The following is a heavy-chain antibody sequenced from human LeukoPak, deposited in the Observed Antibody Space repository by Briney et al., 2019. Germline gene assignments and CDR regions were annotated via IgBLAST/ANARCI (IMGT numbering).Heavy chain of an antibody. CDR2: IYSRGTT. CDR1: GPSLTSNNYY. Sequence: PSETLSLTCTVSGPSLTSNNYYWNWIRQPAGKGLEWIGRIYSRGTTNYNPSLKSRVTISVDTSKNQFSLKLSSVTAADTAVYYCARVSSGSYQRGAFDIWGQGTMVTVSS. V-gene: IGHV4-61*10. D-gene: IGHD1-26*01. CDR3: ARVSSGSYQRGAFDI. J-gene: IGHJ3*02.